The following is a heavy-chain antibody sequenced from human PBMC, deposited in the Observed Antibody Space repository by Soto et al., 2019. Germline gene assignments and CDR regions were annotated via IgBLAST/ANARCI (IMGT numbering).Heavy chain of an antibody. CDR1: GFTFSSYA. V-gene: IGHV3-23*01. D-gene: IGHD6-13*01. Sequence: GGSLRLSCAASGFTFSSYAMSWVRQAPGQGLEWVSSVSGRSDNTYYADSVKGRFIISRDNSKNTLYLQMSSLRAVDTAVYYCARAPPDSSSWYWFDSWGQGTRVTVSS. CDR3: ARAPPDSSSWYWFDS. J-gene: IGHJ5*01. CDR2: VSGRSDNT.